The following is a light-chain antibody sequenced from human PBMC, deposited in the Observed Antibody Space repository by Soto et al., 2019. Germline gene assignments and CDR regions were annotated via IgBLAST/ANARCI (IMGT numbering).Light chain of an antibody. Sequence: VISQSPATESVSPGERATLSCRASQSVGRNLAWYQQKPGQAPSLLIYDGSKRAAGVPDRISGDGSGTDYSLTISSLEPEDFAVYYGQQRTRWPMTFGQGTRLEIK. V-gene: IGKV3-11*01. CDR1: QSVGRN. J-gene: IGKJ5*01. CDR3: QQRTRWPMT. CDR2: DGS.